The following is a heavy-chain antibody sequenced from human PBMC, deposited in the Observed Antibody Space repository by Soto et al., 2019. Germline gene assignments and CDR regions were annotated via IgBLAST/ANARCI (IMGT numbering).Heavy chain of an antibody. V-gene: IGHV4-39*01. Sequence: SETLSLTCTVSGGSISSSSSYWGWIRQPPGKGLEWIGSIYYSGSTYYNPSLKSRVTISVDTSKNQFSLKLSSVTAADTAVYYCEAASYYYGSGSYYYMDVWGKGTTVTVSS. CDR2: IYYSGST. CDR3: EAASYYYGSGSYYYMDV. CDR1: GGSISSSSSY. D-gene: IGHD3-10*01. J-gene: IGHJ6*03.